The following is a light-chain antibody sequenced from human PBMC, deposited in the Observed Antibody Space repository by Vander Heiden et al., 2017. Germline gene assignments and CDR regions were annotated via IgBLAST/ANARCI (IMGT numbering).Light chain of an antibody. Sequence: QSVLTQPPSASGTPGQRVTLSCSGSSSNIGRNNVNWYQQLPGTAPKLLIYSNNQRPSGVPDRFSGSKSDTSASLAISELQSEDEADYYCAAWDGRLNGPVFGGGTKLTVL. CDR3: AAWDGRLNGPV. V-gene: IGLV1-44*01. CDR2: SNN. J-gene: IGLJ3*02. CDR1: SSNIGRNN.